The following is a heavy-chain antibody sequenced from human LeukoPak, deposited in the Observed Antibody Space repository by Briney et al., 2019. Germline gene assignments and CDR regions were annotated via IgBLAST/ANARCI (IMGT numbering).Heavy chain of an antibody. CDR1: GFSFSTYW. CDR3: GRDSFETDIDY. Sequence: GGPLRLSXAASGFSFSTYWMSWVRQTPGKGLEWVANIKEDGSETYYVDSLRGRFTISRDNVKNALYLQINSLRAEDTAVYYCGRDSFETDIDYWGQGTLVTVSS. D-gene: IGHD1-14*01. CDR2: IKEDGSET. V-gene: IGHV3-7*01. J-gene: IGHJ4*02.